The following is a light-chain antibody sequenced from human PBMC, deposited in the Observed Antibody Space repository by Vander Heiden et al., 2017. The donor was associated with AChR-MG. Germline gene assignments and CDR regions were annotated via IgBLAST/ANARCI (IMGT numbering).Light chain of an antibody. Sequence: GDRVTITCRASQTIGTWLAWLQKKPGTAPKLLIFEASRLEHGVPSRFSGSGVGTEFTLTISSLQPDDLATYYCQRFKSYSSTFGQGTKLKIK. CDR2: EAS. J-gene: IGKJ2*01. V-gene: IGKV1-5*01. CDR3: QRFKSYSST. CDR1: QTIGTW.